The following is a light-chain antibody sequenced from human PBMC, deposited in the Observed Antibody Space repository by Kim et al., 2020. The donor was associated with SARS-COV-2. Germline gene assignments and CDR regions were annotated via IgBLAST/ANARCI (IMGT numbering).Light chain of an antibody. CDR1: LSISNS. CDR2: GAT. CDR3: QQCSNWPYT. Sequence: SVSARESATRSGRASLSISNSAAWYQHKPGQARRLLIYGATSRAASVPRRCSGSGSGTEFTLTSSSLESEDFALYYCQQCSNWPYTFGQGTKLEI. J-gene: IGKJ2*01. V-gene: IGKV3-15*01.